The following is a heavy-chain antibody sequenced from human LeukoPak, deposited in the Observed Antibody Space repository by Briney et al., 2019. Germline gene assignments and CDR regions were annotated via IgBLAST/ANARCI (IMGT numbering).Heavy chain of an antibody. D-gene: IGHD4-11*01. Sequence: SETLSLTCTVSGGSIGSTNYYWGWIRQPPGKGLEWIANIYYSGSTYYNPSLKSRVTISVDTSKNQFSLRLSSVTAADTAVYYCARCQGYSFYYYMDVWGKGTTVTVSS. CDR1: GGSIGSTNYY. CDR3: ARCQGYSFYYYMDV. CDR2: IYYSGST. V-gene: IGHV4-39*07. J-gene: IGHJ6*03.